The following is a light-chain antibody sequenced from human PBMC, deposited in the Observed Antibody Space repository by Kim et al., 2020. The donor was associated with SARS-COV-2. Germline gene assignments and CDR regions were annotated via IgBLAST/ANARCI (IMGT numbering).Light chain of an antibody. CDR1: QSILYSSNNKVY. CDR3: QQYYSTRPLT. V-gene: IGKV4-1*01. Sequence: THTCKSVQSILYSSNNKVYLAWYQQKPRQPPMLLIYWASTRESGVPDRFSGSGSGTDFTLTINGRQAEDVAVYYCQQYYSTRPLTFGGGTKVDIK. J-gene: IGKJ4*01. CDR2: WAS.